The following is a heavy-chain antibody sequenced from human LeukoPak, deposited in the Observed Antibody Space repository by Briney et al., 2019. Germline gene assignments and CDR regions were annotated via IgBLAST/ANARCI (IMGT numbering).Heavy chain of an antibody. J-gene: IGHJ4*02. CDR2: ITRSGTT. D-gene: IGHD3-10*01. V-gene: IGHV3-23*01. CDR3: AKDAVAPGSGGDYFDY. CDR1: GFTFSSYA. Sequence: GSLRLSCAASGFTFSSYAMSWVRQAPGKGLEWVSVITRSGTTYYADSVKGRFTISRDNSKNTLYLQMDSLRAEDTAVYSCAKDAVAPGSGGDYFDYWGQGTLVTVSS.